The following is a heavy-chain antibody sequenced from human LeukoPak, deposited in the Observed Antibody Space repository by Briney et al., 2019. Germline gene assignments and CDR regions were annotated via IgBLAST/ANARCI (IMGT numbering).Heavy chain of an antibody. CDR3: ARDRGLTVYYYYGMDV. J-gene: IGHJ6*02. CDR1: GFTFSSYS. V-gene: IGHV3-7*04. CDR2: IKQDGSEK. Sequence: GGSLRLSCAASGFTFSSYSMNWVRQAPGKGLEWVANIKQDGSEKYYVDSVKGRFTISRDNAKNSLYLQMDSLRVEDTAVYYCARDRGLTVYYYYGMDVGGQGTTVTVS. D-gene: IGHD2-21*02.